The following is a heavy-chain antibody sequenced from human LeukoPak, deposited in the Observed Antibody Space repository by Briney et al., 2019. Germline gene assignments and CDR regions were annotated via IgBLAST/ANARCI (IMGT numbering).Heavy chain of an antibody. J-gene: IGHJ4*02. CDR2: IYPGDSDT. CDR1: GYTFITYW. Sequence: PGESLKISCKGSGYTFITYWIAWVRQMPGKGLEWMGIIYPGDSDTRYRPSFQGQVTISVDKSISTAYLQWSSLKASDTAMYYCARQDGNSKYYFDYWGQGTLVTVSS. CDR3: ARQDGNSKYYFDY. D-gene: IGHD1-1*01. V-gene: IGHV5-51*01.